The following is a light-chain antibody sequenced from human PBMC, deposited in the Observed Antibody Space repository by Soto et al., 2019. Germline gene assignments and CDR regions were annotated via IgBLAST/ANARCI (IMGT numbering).Light chain of an antibody. CDR2: KAS. CDR1: RSISSW. V-gene: IGKV1-5*03. J-gene: IGKJ1*01. Sequence: DIQMTQSPSTLSASVGDRVTITCRASRSISSWLAWFQQKPGKAPKLLIYKASSLESGVPSRFSGSGSGTEFTLTISSLQPDDSATYYCQQYNSYSEWTFGQGTRMEIK. CDR3: QQYNSYSEWT.